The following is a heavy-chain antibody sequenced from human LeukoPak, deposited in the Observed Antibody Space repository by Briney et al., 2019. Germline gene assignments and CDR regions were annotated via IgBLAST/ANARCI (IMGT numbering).Heavy chain of an antibody. Sequence: PSETLSLTCTVSGGSISSYYWSWIRQPPGKGLEWIGYIYYSGSTNYNPSLKSRVTISVDTSKNQFSLKLSSVTAADTAVYYCARDPGGGSYSDAFDYWGQGTLVTVSS. CDR2: IYYSGST. D-gene: IGHD1-26*01. V-gene: IGHV4-59*12. CDR3: ARDPGGGSYSDAFDY. CDR1: GGSISSYY. J-gene: IGHJ4*02.